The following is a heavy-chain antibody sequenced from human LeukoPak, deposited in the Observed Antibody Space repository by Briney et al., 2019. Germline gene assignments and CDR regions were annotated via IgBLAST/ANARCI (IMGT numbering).Heavy chain of an antibody. J-gene: IGHJ5*02. CDR3: ARAPPPRTYYYGSGSYYNGFDP. CDR2: INAGNGNT. CDR1: GYTFTSYA. D-gene: IGHD3-10*01. V-gene: IGHV1-3*01. Sequence: GASVTVPCKASGYTFTSYAMHWVRQAPGQRLEWMGWINAGNGNTKYSQKFQGRVTITRDTSASTAYMELSSLRSEDTAVYYCARAPPPRTYYYGSGSYYNGFDPWGQGTLVTVSS.